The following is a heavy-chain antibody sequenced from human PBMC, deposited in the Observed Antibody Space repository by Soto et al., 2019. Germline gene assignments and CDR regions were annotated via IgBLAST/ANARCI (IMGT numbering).Heavy chain of an antibody. D-gene: IGHD2-15*01. J-gene: IGHJ3*02. CDR2: IYYTGRT. CDR1: GGSISNYY. V-gene: IGHV4-59*01. CDR3: ARDLATWGLDAFDI. Sequence: SETLSLTCTASGGSISNYYWSWIRQPPEKGLEWIGYIYYTGRTNSNPSLRSRVTISVDTSKNQFSLTLNSVTAEDTAVYYCARDLATWGLDAFDIWGQGTLVT.